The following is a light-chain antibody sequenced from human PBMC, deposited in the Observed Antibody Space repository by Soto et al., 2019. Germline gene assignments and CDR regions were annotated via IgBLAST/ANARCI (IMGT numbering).Light chain of an antibody. CDR3: QQSYSTPLT. CDR1: QSISNN. V-gene: IGKV3-15*01. J-gene: IGKJ4*01. CDR2: GAS. Sequence: IVMTQSPATLPLSPGEKATLSCRASQSISNNFAWFQQKPGQVPRLLIYGASNRATGVSARFSGSGSGTDFTLTISSLQPEDFATYYCQQSYSTPLTFGGGTKVDIK.